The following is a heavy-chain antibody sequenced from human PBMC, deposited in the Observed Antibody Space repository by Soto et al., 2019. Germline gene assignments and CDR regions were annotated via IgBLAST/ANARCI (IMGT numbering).Heavy chain of an antibody. D-gene: IGHD6-13*01. J-gene: IGHJ3*02. CDR1: VYSFTTYW. V-gene: IGHV3-30*19. CDR2: ISYDGSNK. CDR3: ARERQQLVLDAFDI. Sequence: GESVKSSCQGSVYSFTTYWIAWFRQAPGKGLEWVAVISYDGSNKYYADSVKGRFTISRDNSKNTLYLQMNSLRAEDTAVYYCARERQQLVLDAFDIWGQGTMVTVSS.